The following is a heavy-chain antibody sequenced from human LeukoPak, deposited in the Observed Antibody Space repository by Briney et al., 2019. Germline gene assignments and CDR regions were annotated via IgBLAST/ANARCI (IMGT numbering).Heavy chain of an antibody. Sequence: SETLSLTCTVSGGPITSGAFYWSWIRQLPGKGLEWIGYIYYSASSDYNPSLKSRVSISVDTSKNQFSLNLTSVTAADTGVYYCARFDDGRSGWRRNWFDPWGQGTLVTVSS. V-gene: IGHV4-31*03. J-gene: IGHJ5*02. CDR2: IYYSASS. CDR3: ARFDDGRSGWRRNWFDP. CDR1: GGPITSGAFY. D-gene: IGHD6-19*01.